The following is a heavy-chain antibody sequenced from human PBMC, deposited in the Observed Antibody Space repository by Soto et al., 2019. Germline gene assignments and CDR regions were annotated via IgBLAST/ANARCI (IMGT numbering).Heavy chain of an antibody. D-gene: IGHD1-1*01. CDR1: GFTFRTFG. J-gene: IGHJ4*02. V-gene: IGHV3-33*01. Sequence: QVLLVETGGGVVQPGRSLRLSCAASGFTFRTFGMHWVRQAPGKGLEWVSVIWNDGSKKFYADSVKARFTISRDNSNNTLYLQMDSLRHEDTSVYYCVTGNQNFFDYWGQGTLVTVSS. CDR3: VTGNQNFFDY. CDR2: IWNDGSKK.